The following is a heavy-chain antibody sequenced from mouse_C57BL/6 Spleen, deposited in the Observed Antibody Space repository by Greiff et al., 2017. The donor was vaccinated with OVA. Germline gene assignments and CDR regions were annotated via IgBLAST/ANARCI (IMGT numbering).Heavy chain of an antibody. CDR2: ISDGGSYT. CDR1: GFTFSSYA. Sequence: EVKLVESGGGLVKPGGSLKLSCAASGFTFSSYAMSWVRQTPEKRLEWVATISDGGSYTYYPDNVKGRFTISRDKAKNNLYLQMSHLKSEDTAMYYCARDRDGNDWYFDVWGTGTTVTVSS. V-gene: IGHV5-4*01. D-gene: IGHD2-1*01. J-gene: IGHJ1*03. CDR3: ARDRDGNDWYFDV.